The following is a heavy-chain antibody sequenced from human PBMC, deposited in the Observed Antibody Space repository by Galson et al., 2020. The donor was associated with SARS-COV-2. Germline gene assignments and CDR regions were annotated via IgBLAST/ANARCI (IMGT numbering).Heavy chain of an antibody. V-gene: IGHV1-24*01. CDR2: FDPEDGET. CDR3: ATDNSSGWPNYCYYGMDV. CDR1: GYTLTELS. D-gene: IGHD6-19*01. J-gene: IGHJ6*02. Sequence: ASVMVSCKVSGYTLTELSMHWVRQAPGKGLEWMGGFDPEDGETIYAQKFQGRVTMTEDTSTDTAYMELSSLRSEDTAVYYCATDNSSGWPNYCYYGMDVWCQVTTVTVSS.